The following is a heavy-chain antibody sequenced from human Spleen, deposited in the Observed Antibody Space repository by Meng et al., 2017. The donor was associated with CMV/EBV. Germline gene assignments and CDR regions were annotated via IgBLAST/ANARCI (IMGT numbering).Heavy chain of an antibody. J-gene: IGHJ4*02. D-gene: IGHD1-26*01. CDR2: VYHSGST. CDR3: ARGRSGSYYDY. CDR1: GDSISSDSW. Sequence: VQLQESRPRLVKPSWPLSLTCTVAGDSISSDSWWSWVRQPPGKGLEWIGEVYHSGSTYYNPSLKSRVTISVDTSKNQFSLKLSSVTAADTAVYYCARGRSGSYYDYWGQGTLVTVSS. V-gene: IGHV4-4*02.